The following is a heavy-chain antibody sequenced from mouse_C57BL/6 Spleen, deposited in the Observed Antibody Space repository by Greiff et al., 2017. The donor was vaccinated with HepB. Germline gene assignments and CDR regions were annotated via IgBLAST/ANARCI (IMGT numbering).Heavy chain of an antibody. CDR2: IDPSDSET. Sequence: QVQLQQPGAELVRPGSSVKLSCKASGYTFTSYWMHWVKQRPIQGLEWIGNIDPSDSETHYNQKFKDKATLTVDKSSSTAYMQLSSLTSEDSAVYYCAREEVIHDYGFAYWGQGTLVTVSA. CDR1: GYTFTSYW. J-gene: IGHJ3*01. V-gene: IGHV1-52*01. CDR3: AREEVIHDYGFAY. D-gene: IGHD2-4*01.